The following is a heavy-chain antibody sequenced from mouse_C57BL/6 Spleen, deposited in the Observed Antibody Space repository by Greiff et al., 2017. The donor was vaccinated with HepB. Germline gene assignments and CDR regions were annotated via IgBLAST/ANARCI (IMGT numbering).Heavy chain of an antibody. Sequence: VQLQQPGAELVRPGTSVKLSCKASGYTFTSYWMHWVKQRPGQGLEWIGVIDPSDSYTNYNQKFKGKATLTVDTSSSKAYMQLSSLTSEDSAVYYSARALLAWFAYWGQGTLVTVSA. D-gene: IGHD2-10*01. J-gene: IGHJ3*01. V-gene: IGHV1-59*01. CDR2: IDPSDSYT. CDR3: ARALLAWFAY. CDR1: GYTFTSYW.